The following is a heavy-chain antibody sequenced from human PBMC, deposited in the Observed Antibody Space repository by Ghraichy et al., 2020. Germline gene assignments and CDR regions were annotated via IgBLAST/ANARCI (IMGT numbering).Heavy chain of an antibody. CDR1: GFTFSSYA. D-gene: IGHD2-15*01. J-gene: IGHJ2*01. CDR3: ARDSLYCSGGSFYPTIYWYFDL. Sequence: GGSLRLSCSASGFTFSSYAMHWVRQAPGKGLEWVAAISYDGSNKYYADSVKGRFTISRDNSKNTLYLQLNSLRAEDTAVYYCARDSLYCSGGSFYPTIYWYFDLWGRGTLVTVSS. V-gene: IGHV3-30*04. CDR2: ISYDGSNK.